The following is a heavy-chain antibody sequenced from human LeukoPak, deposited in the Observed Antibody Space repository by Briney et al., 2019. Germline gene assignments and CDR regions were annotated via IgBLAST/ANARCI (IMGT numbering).Heavy chain of an antibody. CDR1: GFTFSSYA. D-gene: IGHD3-9*01. V-gene: IGHV3-23*01. Sequence: HPGGSLRLSCAASGFTFSSYAMSWVRQAPGKGLEWVSAISGSGGSTYYADSVKGRFTISRGNSKNTLYLQMNSLRAEDTAVYYCAKQPPPYYDILTGYSVDPPGYFDYWGQGTLVTVSS. J-gene: IGHJ4*02. CDR2: ISGSGGST. CDR3: AKQPPPYYDILTGYSVDPPGYFDY.